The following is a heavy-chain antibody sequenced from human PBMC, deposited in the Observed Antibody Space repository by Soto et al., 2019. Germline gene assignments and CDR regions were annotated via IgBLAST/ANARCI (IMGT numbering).Heavy chain of an antibody. CDR1: GASISSSHW. CDR2: VYHSGSA. J-gene: IGHJ5*02. Sequence: LSLTCDVSGASISSSHWWCWLRQPPGKGLEWIGEVYHSGSANYNPSLESRVTMSVDKSKNQFSLRLSSVTAADTALYYCARNAVVSAALDPWSQGTLVTVSS. CDR3: ARNAVVSAALDP. V-gene: IGHV4-4*02. D-gene: IGHD2-2*01.